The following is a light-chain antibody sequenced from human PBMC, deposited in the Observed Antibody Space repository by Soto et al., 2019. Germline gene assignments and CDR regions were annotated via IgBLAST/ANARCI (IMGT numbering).Light chain of an antibody. V-gene: IGLV2-14*01. Sequence: QSALTQPASVSGSPGQSITISCTGTSSDVGGYNYVSWYQQHPGKAPKLMIYEVSNRPSGVSNHFSGSKSGNTDSLTISGLQAEDEADYYCSSYTSSTNYVFGTGTKVTVL. CDR2: EVS. CDR3: SSYTSSTNYV. CDR1: SSDVGGYNY. J-gene: IGLJ1*01.